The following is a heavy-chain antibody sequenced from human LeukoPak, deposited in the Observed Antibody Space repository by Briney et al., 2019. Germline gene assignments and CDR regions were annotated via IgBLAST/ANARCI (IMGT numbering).Heavy chain of an antibody. CDR1: GYTFTGYY. J-gene: IGHJ4*02. D-gene: IGHD4-11*01. Sequence: ASVKVSCKASGYTFTGYYMHWVRQAPGQGLEWMGRINPNSGDTNYAQKFQGRVTMTRDTSISTAYLELSRLRGDDTAVYYCVPSSTDPYFDDWGQGTLVTVGS. CDR3: VPSSTDPYFDD. CDR2: INPNSGDT. V-gene: IGHV1-2*06.